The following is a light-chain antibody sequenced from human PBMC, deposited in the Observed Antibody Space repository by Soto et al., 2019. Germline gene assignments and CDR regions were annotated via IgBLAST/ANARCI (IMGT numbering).Light chain of an antibody. CDR2: DVS. V-gene: IGLV2-11*01. J-gene: IGLJ1*01. CDR1: SSDVGGYNS. CDR3: CSDAATDTHYV. Sequence: QSALTQPGSVSGSPGQSVTISCTGTSSDVGGYNSVSWYQQHPDKAPKFMIYDVSKRPSGVPDRFSGSKSGNTASLTISGLQAEDEDDDYCCSDAATDTHYVFGTGTQLTVL.